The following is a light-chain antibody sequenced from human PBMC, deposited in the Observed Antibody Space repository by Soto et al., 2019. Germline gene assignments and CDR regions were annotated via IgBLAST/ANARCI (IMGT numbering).Light chain of an antibody. CDR1: SSNIGSNT. CDR3: AAWDDSLNGVV. CDR2: STN. V-gene: IGLV1-44*01. Sequence: QSVLTQPPSASGTPGQRVTISWSGSSSNIGSNTVNWYQQLPGTAPKLLIYSTNQRPSGVPDRFSGSKSGTSASLAISGLQSEDEADYYCAAWDDSLNGVVFGGGTKLTVL. J-gene: IGLJ2*01.